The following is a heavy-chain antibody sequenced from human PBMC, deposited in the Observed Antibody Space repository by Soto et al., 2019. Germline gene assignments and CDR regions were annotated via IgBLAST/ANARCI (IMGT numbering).Heavy chain of an antibody. CDR1: GYTFTSYG. J-gene: IGHJ5*02. Sequence: ASVKVSCKASGYTFTSYGISWVRQAPGQGLEWMGWISAYNGNTNYAQKLQGRVTMTTDTSTSTAYMELRSLRSDDTAVYYCAITMVREGWFDPWGQGTLVTVSS. V-gene: IGHV1-18*01. D-gene: IGHD3-10*01. CDR2: ISAYNGNT. CDR3: AITMVREGWFDP.